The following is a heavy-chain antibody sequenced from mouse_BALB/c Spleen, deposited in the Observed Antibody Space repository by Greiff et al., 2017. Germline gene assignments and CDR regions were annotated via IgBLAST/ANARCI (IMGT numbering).Heavy chain of an antibody. J-gene: IGHJ2*01. CDR3: ARVYYGNYLDY. Sequence: EVKLVESGGGLVQPGGSLRLSCATSGFTFSDFYMEWVRQPPGKRLEWIAASRNKANDYTTEYSASVKGRFIVSRDTSQSILYLQMNALRAEDTAIYYCARVYYGNYLDYWGQGTTLTVSS. CDR1: GFTFSDFY. V-gene: IGHV7-1*02. CDR2: SRNKANDYTT. D-gene: IGHD2-1*01.